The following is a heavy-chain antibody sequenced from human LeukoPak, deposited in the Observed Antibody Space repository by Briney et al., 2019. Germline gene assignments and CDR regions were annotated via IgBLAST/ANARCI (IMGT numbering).Heavy chain of an antibody. CDR2: IWYDGSNK. CDR3: AREVVDFYYYYGMDV. Sequence: GRSLRLSCAASGFTFSSYGMRWVRQAPGKGLERVAVIWYDGSNKYYADSVKGRFTISRDNSKNTLYLQMNSLRAEDTAVYYCAREVVDFYYYYGMDVWGQGTTVTVSS. D-gene: IGHD2-15*01. V-gene: IGHV3-33*01. CDR1: GFTFSSYG. J-gene: IGHJ6*02.